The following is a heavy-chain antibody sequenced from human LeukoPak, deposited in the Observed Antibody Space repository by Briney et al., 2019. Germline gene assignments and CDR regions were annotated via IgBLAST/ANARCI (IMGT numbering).Heavy chain of an antibody. CDR2: IYTSGST. Sequence: PSETLSLTCTVSGGSISSYYWSWIRQPPGKGLEWIGYIYTSGSTDYNPSLKRRLTMSVDTPKNQFSLKLSSVTAADTAVYYCARHEGNWNDDAFDIWGQGRVVTVSS. J-gene: IGHJ3*02. CDR1: GGSISSYY. D-gene: IGHD1-1*01. V-gene: IGHV4-4*09. CDR3: ARHEGNWNDDAFDI.